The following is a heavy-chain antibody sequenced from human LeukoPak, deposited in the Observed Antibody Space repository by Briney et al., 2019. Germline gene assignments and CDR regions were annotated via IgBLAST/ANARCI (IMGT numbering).Heavy chain of an antibody. J-gene: IGHJ2*01. D-gene: IGHD6-13*01. CDR2: ISWNSGNM. Sequence: GGSLRLSCAPSGFMFNDYALHWVRQAPGKCLEWGSSISWNSGNMYYVDSVKGRFTISRDNAKNSLSLQMNSLKPEDTALYYCAKGPGLGAGKRYLDLWGRGTLVIVSS. V-gene: IGHV3-9*01. CDR1: GFMFNDYA. CDR3: AKGPGLGAGKRYLDL.